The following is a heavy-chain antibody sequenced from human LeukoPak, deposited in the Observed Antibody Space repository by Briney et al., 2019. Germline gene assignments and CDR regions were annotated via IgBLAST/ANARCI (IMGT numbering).Heavy chain of an antibody. V-gene: IGHV1-69*13. CDR3: ARNPPETGTFDY. J-gene: IGHJ4*02. CDR1: GGTFSSYA. Sequence: ASVKVSCKASGGTFSSYAISWVRQAPGQGLEWMGGIIPIFGTANYAQKFQGRVTITADESTSTAYMELSSLRSEDTAVYYCARNPPETGTFDYWGQGTLVTVSS. D-gene: IGHD1-1*01. CDR2: IIPIFGTA.